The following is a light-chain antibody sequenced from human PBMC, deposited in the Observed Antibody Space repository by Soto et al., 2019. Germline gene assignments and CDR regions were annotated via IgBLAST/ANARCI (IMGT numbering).Light chain of an antibody. V-gene: IGKV3-20*01. Sequence: VLTQSPGTLSLSPGERATLSCRASQSVRSNYLAWYQQKPGQAPRLLIHGASSRATGIPDRFSGRGSGTDFTLTITRLKPEDFAVYFCQQYGSSPLSFGGGTKVEIK. J-gene: IGKJ4*01. CDR2: GAS. CDR3: QQYGSSPLS. CDR1: QSVRSNY.